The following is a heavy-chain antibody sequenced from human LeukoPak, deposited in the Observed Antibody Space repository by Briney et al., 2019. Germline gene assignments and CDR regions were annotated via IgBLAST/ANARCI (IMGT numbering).Heavy chain of an antibody. Sequence: PGESLKISCKGSGYSFSTYWIAWVRLMPGKGLEWMGIIYPDDSDTRYSPSFQGQVTISADKSVSTASLQWRSLKASDTAMYYCARLGIFGSGSYLFDYWGQGTLVTVSS. CDR3: ARLGIFGSGSYLFDY. D-gene: IGHD3-10*01. J-gene: IGHJ4*02. CDR1: GYSFSTYW. V-gene: IGHV5-51*01. CDR2: IYPDDSDT.